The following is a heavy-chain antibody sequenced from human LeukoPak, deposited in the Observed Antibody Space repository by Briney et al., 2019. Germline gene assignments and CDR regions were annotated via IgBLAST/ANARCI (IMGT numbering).Heavy chain of an antibody. CDR1: GFTFSSYW. CDR2: IKQDGSEK. V-gene: IGHV3-7*01. J-gene: IGHJ6*03. CDR3: ASGGYYYYMDV. D-gene: IGHD3-16*01. Sequence: GGSLRLSCAASGFTFSSYWMSWVRQAPGKGLEWVANIKQDGSEKYYVDSVKGRFTISRDNAKNSLYLQMNSLRAEDTAVYYCASGGYYYYMDVWGKGTTVTVSS.